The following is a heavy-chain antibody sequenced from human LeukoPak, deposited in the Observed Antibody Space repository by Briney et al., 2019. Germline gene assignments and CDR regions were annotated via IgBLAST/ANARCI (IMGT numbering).Heavy chain of an antibody. V-gene: IGHV4-34*01. Sequence: SETLSLTCAVYGGSFSGYYWGWVRQPPGKGLEWIGSIYYSGTTKYNPSLKSRVTVSVDNSNNKFSLRLSSVTAADTALYYCARGTLYSGWSYYFDSWGQGTLVTVSS. J-gene: IGHJ4*02. D-gene: IGHD6-19*01. CDR3: ARGTLYSGWSYYFDS. CDR1: GGSFSGYY. CDR2: IYYSGTT.